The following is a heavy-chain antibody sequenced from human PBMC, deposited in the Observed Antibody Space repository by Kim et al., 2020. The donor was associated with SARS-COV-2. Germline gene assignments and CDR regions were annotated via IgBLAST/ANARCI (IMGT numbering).Heavy chain of an antibody. Sequence: ADSVKGRFTISRDNSKNTLYLQMNSLRAEDTAVYYCARTPNGWFYWYFDLWGRGTLVTVSS. CDR3: ARTPNGWFYWYFDL. J-gene: IGHJ2*01. D-gene: IGHD6-19*01. V-gene: IGHV3-53*01.